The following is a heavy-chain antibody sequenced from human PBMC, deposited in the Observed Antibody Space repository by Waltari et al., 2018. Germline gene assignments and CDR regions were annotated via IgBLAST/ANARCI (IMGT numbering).Heavy chain of an antibody. CDR1: GFTVSNDY. CDR2: IYSGGAT. CDR3: ARATATGATPKY. V-gene: IGHV3-66*02. J-gene: IGHJ4*02. Sequence: EVQLVESGGGLVQPGGSLRLSCAASGFTVSNDYVTWVRQAPGKGVEWVSIIYSGGATYYADSVKGRFTISRDNSRNTVDLQLNSLRLEDSAIYYCARATATGATPKYWGQGTLVTVSS. D-gene: IGHD1-26*01.